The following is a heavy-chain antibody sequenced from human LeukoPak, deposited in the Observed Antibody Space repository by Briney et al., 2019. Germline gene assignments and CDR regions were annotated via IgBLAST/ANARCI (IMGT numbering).Heavy chain of an antibody. Sequence: GGSLRLPCAASGFTFSSYAMSWVRQAPGRGLEWVSAISGSGGSTYYADSVKGRFTISRDNSKNTLYLQMNSLRAEDTAVYYCAGSYYLLRFDYWGQGTLVTVSS. CDR1: GFTFSSYA. D-gene: IGHD2-15*01. V-gene: IGHV3-23*01. J-gene: IGHJ4*02. CDR3: AGSYYLLRFDY. CDR2: ISGSGGST.